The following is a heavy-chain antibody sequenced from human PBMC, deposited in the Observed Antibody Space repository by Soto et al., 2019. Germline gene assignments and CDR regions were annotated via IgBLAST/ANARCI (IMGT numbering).Heavy chain of an antibody. CDR1: GFTFSSYV. J-gene: IGHJ5*02. D-gene: IGHD3-22*01. V-gene: IGHV3-23*01. Sequence: GGSLRLSCAVSGFTFSSYVMSWVRQAPGKGLEWVSAISGSGGSTYYADSVKGRFTISRDNPKNTLYLQMNSLRADDTAVYYCAKVGYYDSSGHTWFDPWGQGTLVTVSS. CDR3: AKVGYYDSSGHTWFDP. CDR2: ISGSGGST.